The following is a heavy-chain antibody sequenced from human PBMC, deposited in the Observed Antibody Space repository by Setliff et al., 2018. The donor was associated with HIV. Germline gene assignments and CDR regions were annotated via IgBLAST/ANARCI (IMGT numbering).Heavy chain of an antibody. V-gene: IGHV4-59*11. Sequence: SETLSLTCTVSGGSIRSHYWSWIRQPPGKRLEWIGYIYYSGSTNYNPSLRSRVTISVDTSKNQFSLKLSAVTAADTAVYYCATGWRVDAFDIWGQGTMVTVSS. D-gene: IGHD2-15*01. J-gene: IGHJ3*02. CDR1: GGSIRSHY. CDR2: IYYSGST. CDR3: ATGWRVDAFDI.